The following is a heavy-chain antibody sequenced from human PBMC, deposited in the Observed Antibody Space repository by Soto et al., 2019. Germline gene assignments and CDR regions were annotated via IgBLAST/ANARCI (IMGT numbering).Heavy chain of an antibody. CDR2: IRRDGGEE. CDR3: ARAATYRGSIFYYDVFDS. V-gene: IGHV3-7*03. J-gene: IGHJ3*02. Sequence: DVQLMESGGCLVQPGGSLRLSCAASGFTFSYYWMPWVRQAPGKGLEWVANIRRDGGEEHYVDSVKGRFSDSRDNAKESLYLQMNSLRMEDTSVYYCARAATYRGSIFYYDVFDSWRQVTMVNVSS. D-gene: IGHD3-16*01. CDR1: GFTFSYYW.